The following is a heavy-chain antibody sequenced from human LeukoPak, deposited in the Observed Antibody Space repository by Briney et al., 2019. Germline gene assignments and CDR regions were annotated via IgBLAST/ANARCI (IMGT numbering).Heavy chain of an antibody. CDR1: GYTLTELS. CDR2: FDPEDGET. D-gene: IGHD6-13*01. Sequence: ASVKVSCKVSGYTLTELSMHWVRQAPGKGLEWMGGFDPEDGETIYAQKFQGRVTMTEDTSTDTAYMELSSLRSEDTAVYYCATGCSSSWYQDYWGQGTLVTVSS. V-gene: IGHV1-24*01. CDR3: ATGCSSSWYQDY. J-gene: IGHJ4*02.